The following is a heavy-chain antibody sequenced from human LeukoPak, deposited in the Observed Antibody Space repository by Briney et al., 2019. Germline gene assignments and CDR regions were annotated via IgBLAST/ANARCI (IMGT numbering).Heavy chain of an antibody. D-gene: IGHD3-22*01. CDR1: GFTFSNAW. CDR2: IKSKTDGGTT. V-gene: IGHV3-15*01. Sequence: GGSLRLSCAASGFTFSNAWMSWVRQAPGKGLEWVGRIKSKTDGGTTDYAAPVKGRFTISRDDSKNMLYLQMNSLKTEDTAVYYCTTDRYYDAAYTTWGQGTLVTVSS. CDR3: TTDRYYDAAYTT. J-gene: IGHJ4*02.